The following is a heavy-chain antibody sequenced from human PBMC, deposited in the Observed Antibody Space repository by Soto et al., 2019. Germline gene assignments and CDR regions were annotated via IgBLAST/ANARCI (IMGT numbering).Heavy chain of an antibody. CDR2: IYYNGST. V-gene: IGHV4-39*01. D-gene: IGHD3-9*01. Sequence: QLQLQESGPGLVKPSETLSLTCTVSGGSIRSSSYFWGWIRQPPGKGLEWIGSIYYNGSTHYNPSLKSRVTVSVDTSKNQFSRKLGSVTAADTAVYSCARHPIDFWYDPWGEGTLVTVSS. CDR1: GGSIRSSSYF. J-gene: IGHJ5*02. CDR3: ARHPIDFWYDP.